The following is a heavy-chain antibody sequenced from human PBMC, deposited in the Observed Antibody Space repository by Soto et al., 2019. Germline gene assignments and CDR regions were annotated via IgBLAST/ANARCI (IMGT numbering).Heavy chain of an antibody. Sequence: GGSLRLSCAASGFTFSSYAMSWVRQAPGKGLEWVSAISGSGGSTYYADSVMGRFTISRDNSKNTLYLQMNSLRAEDTAVYYCAKGVEAARCWYFDLWGRGTLVTVSS. D-gene: IGHD6-6*01. CDR3: AKGVEAARCWYFDL. V-gene: IGHV3-23*01. J-gene: IGHJ2*01. CDR2: ISGSGGST. CDR1: GFTFSSYA.